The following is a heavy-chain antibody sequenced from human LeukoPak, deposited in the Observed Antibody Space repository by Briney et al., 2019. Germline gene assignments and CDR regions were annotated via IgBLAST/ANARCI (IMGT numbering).Heavy chain of an antibody. V-gene: IGHV1-2*02. CDR2: ITPNGGGT. Sequence: GASVKVSCKASGYTFTGFYMHWVRQAPGQGLEWMAWITPNGGGTNYAQKFQGGVTMTRNTSISTAYMELSSLRSEDTAVYYCARGTYPHSPDYWGQGTLVTVSS. J-gene: IGHJ4*02. D-gene: IGHD2-2*01. CDR1: GYTFTGFY. CDR3: ARGTYPHSPDY.